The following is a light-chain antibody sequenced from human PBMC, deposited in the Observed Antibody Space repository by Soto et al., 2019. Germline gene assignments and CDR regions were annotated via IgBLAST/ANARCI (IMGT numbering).Light chain of an antibody. V-gene: IGKV3-11*01. Sequence: ESVLTQSPATLSLSPGERTTLSCRASQSFSSYLAWYQQKPGQAPRLLIYDASKRATGIPARFSGRRSGTDFTLTISRLEPEDFAVYYCQQRSNWPPVITFGQGTRLEIK. CDR2: DAS. CDR3: QQRSNWPPVIT. CDR1: QSFSSY. J-gene: IGKJ5*01.